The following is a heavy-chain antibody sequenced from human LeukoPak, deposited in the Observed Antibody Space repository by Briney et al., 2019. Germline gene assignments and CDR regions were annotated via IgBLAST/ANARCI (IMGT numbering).Heavy chain of an antibody. CDR3: AKLAGASTN. D-gene: IGHD6-19*01. CDR1: GFTFSSYG. Sequence: PGGSLRLSCAASGFTFSSYGMHWVRQAPGKGLEWVAVISYGGSNKYYADSVKGRFTISRDNSKSTLYLQMNSLRAEDTAVYYCAKLAGASTNWGQGTLVTVSS. V-gene: IGHV3-30*18. J-gene: IGHJ4*02. CDR2: ISYGGSNK.